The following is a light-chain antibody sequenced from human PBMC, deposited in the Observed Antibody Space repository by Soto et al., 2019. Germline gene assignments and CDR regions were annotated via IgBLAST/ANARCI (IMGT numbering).Light chain of an antibody. V-gene: IGKV3-20*01. CDR2: GAS. Sequence: EIVLTQSPGTLSLSPGERATLSCRASQSVSSSFLAWYQQKPGQAPRLLIYGASSRATGIPDRFSGSGSGTDFTLTISRLAPEDVAVYYCPQYGSTPLTFGGGTKVEIK. CDR3: PQYGSTPLT. J-gene: IGKJ4*01. CDR1: QSVSSSF.